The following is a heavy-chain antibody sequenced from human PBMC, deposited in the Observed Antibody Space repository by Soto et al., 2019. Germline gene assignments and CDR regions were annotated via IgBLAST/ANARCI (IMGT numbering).Heavy chain of an antibody. CDR3: ARYYYDSSGYCFDY. D-gene: IGHD3-22*01. CDR1: GFTFSSYG. CDR2: ISYDGSNK. V-gene: IGHV3-30*03. J-gene: IGHJ4*02. Sequence: QVQLVESGGGVVQPGRSLRLSCAASGFTFSSYGMHWVRQAPGKGLEWVAVISYDGSNKYYADSVKGRFTISRDNSKNTLYLQMNSLRAEDTAVYYCARYYYDSSGYCFDYWGQGTLVTVSS.